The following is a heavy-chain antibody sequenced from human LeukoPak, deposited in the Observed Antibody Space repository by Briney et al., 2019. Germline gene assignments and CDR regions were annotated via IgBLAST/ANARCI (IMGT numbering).Heavy chain of an antibody. Sequence: SETLSLTCVVYGGSFSGYYWSWIRQPPGKGLEWIGEINHSGSTKYNPSLKSRVTISVDTSKNQFSLKLSSVTAADTAVYYCARRGIVVIKTARWFDPWGQGTRVTVSS. CDR1: GGSFSGYY. CDR2: INHSGST. CDR3: ARRGIVVIKTARWFDP. J-gene: IGHJ5*02. D-gene: IGHD3-22*01. V-gene: IGHV4-34*01.